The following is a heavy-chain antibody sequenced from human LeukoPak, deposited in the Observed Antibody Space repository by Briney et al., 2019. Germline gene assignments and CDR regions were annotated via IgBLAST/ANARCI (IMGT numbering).Heavy chain of an antibody. J-gene: IGHJ4*02. V-gene: IGHV1-3*01. D-gene: IGHD6-13*01. Sequence: ASVKDSCKASGDTFTSYAMHWVRPAPGQRLEWMGWINASKGHTKYSQKLQDRVTITRDTSASTTYMELSSLRSEDTAVYYYERGASSSWFDDWGQGTLVTVSS. CDR3: ERGASSSWFDD. CDR2: INASKGHT. CDR1: GDTFTSYA.